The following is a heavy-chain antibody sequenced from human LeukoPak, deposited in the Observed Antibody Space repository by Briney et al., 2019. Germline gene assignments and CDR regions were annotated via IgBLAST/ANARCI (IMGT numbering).Heavy chain of an antibody. D-gene: IGHD2-2*01. CDR3: AKGALSTIFDY. CDR2: ISNTADAR. Sequence: GGSLRLSCAASGFTFTTYAMSWVRQAPGKGLEWVSSISNTADARYYAASVEGRFAISRDNSMNTLYLQMNSLTAEDTAVYYCAKGALSTIFDYWGQGTLVTVSS. J-gene: IGHJ4*02. V-gene: IGHV3-23*01. CDR1: GFTFTTYA.